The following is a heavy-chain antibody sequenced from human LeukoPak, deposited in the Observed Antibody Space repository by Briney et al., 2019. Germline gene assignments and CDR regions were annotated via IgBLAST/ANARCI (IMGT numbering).Heavy chain of an antibody. D-gene: IGHD3-3*01. V-gene: IGHV4-59*11. CDR2: IYYRGST. J-gene: IGHJ6*03. CDR1: GGSISSHY. Sequence: PSETLSHTCTESGGSISSHYWSWSRPPLRKGVEWSGYIYYRGSTNSNPSVKRRFTISVDTSKSLFYLKLSSVTAADTAVYYCARIRFSEYYYYYMDVWGKGTTVTVSS. CDR3: ARIRFSEYYYYYMDV.